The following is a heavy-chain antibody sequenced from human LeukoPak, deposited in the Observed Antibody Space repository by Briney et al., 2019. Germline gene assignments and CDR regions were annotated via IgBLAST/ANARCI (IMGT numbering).Heavy chain of an antibody. CDR2: IYYSGST. D-gene: IGHD3-3*02. CDR3: ATIRLHAFGI. CDR1: GGSISSSSYY. J-gene: IGHJ3*02. V-gene: IGHV4-39*01. Sequence: PSETLSLTCTVSGGSISSSSYYWGWIRQPPGKGLEWIGSIYYSGSTYYNPSLKSRVTISVDTSKNQFSLKLSSVTAADTAVYYCATIRLHAFGIWGQGTMVTVSS.